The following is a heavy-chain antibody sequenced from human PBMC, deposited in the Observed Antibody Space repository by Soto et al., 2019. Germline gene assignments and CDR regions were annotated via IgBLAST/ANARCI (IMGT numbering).Heavy chain of an antibody. D-gene: IGHD2-2*01. CDR3: ARPHGYFSSQSCYPTDEFVI. CDR2: MYPGDSDT. Sequence: PGESLKICCKGSGYSFTSYWIGWVRQMPGKGLEGMGIMYPGDSDTRYSPSFQGQVTISADKSISTAYLQWSSLKASDTAMYYCARPHGYFSSQSCYPTDEFVIRGQGTMVTV. V-gene: IGHV5-51*01. CDR1: GYSFTSYW. J-gene: IGHJ3*02.